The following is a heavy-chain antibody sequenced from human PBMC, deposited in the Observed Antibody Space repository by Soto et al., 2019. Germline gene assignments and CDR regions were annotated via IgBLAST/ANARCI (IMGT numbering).Heavy chain of an antibody. J-gene: IGHJ6*02. CDR1: GHIVTSDY. V-gene: IGHV1-46*01. CDR3: ARGAVGLVARGLGIDI. D-gene: IGHD3-10*01. CDR2: IDPNGGRV. Sequence: QMQLVQSGAEVKKPGASVRVSCKASGHIVTSDYVHWVRQAPGQGLEWTGVIDPNGGRVNYAERCQGRVTLTTDTSTNPVNMEVSSLRSEDTAAYYCARGAVGLVARGLGIDIWGQGTTVTVSS.